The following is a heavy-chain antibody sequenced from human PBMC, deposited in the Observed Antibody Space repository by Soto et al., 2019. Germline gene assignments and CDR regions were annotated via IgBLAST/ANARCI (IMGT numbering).Heavy chain of an antibody. CDR1: GFTFSSYS. J-gene: IGHJ4*02. D-gene: IGHD6-19*01. Sequence: EVQLVESGGGLVKPGGTLRVSCAASGFTFSSYSMNWVRQAPGKGLEWVSSISGSSRYIYYADAVKGRFTISRDNAKNSLYLQMNSVRVEDTALYYCETETRSGWDRGQGTLVNVSS. V-gene: IGHV3-21*01. CDR3: ETETRSGWD. CDR2: ISGSSRYI.